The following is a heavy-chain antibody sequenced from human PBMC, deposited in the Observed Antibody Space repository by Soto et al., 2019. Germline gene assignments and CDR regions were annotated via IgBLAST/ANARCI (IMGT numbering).Heavy chain of an antibody. CDR1: GFSFSSYA. D-gene: IGHD6-19*01. V-gene: IGHV3-30-3*01. CDR2: ISHDGINK. CDR3: ARDMYSSDYFVKWFEP. J-gene: IGHJ5*02. Sequence: QVRLVESGGGVVQPGRSLRLSCTASGFSFSSYAMYWFRQPPGKGLEWVAVISHDGINKHYADSVKGRVTVSRDNSNHSLDLQLNSLRGEDTAMYYCARDMYSSDYFVKWFEPWGQGILVTVSS.